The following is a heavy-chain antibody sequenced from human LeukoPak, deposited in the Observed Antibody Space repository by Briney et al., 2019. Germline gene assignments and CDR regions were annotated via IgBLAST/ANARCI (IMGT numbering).Heavy chain of an antibody. J-gene: IGHJ4*02. D-gene: IGHD1-7*01. V-gene: IGHV3-48*03. CDR2: ISSSWSTI. CDR3: ARANSELPFDS. CDR1: GFTFSSYE. Sequence: GGSLRLSCAASGFTFSSYEMNWVRQAPGKGLECVSYISSSWSTILYAVSVKVRFTISRDNAKNSLYLQMNSLRAADTAVYYCARANSELPFDSWGQGTLVTVSS.